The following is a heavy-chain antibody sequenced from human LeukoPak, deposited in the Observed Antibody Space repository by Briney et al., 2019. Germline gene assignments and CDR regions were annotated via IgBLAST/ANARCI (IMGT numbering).Heavy chain of an antibody. CDR2: IFYSGST. V-gene: IGHV4-59*07. J-gene: IGHJ2*01. Sequence: PSHTLSLTCTVSGGSISSYYWSWIRQPPGKGLEWIGYIFYSGSTNSNPSLKSRVTLSLDTSKNHFSLKLSSVTAADTAVYYCARYREGWYFDLWGRGTLVTVSS. D-gene: IGHD4-11*01. CDR3: ARYREGWYFDL. CDR1: GGSISSYY.